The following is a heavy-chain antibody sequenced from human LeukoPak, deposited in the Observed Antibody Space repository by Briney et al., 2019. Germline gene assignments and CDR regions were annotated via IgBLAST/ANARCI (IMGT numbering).Heavy chain of an antibody. J-gene: IGHJ4*02. Sequence: SETLSLTCTVSGGSISSGGYYWSWIRQHPGKGLEWIGYIYYSGSTYYNPSLKSRVTISVDTSKNQFSLKLSSVTAADTAVYYCARYSSSWNFDYWGQGTLVTVFS. D-gene: IGHD6-13*01. CDR2: IYYSGST. CDR3: ARYSSSWNFDY. V-gene: IGHV4-31*03. CDR1: GGSISSGGYY.